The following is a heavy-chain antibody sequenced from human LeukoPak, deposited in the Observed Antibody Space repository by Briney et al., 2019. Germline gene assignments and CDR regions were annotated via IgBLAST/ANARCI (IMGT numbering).Heavy chain of an antibody. CDR2: VKQDGSQK. D-gene: IGHD6-19*01. Sequence: GGSLRLSCSASGFTFNKYWMSWIRQLPGQGLEWVANVKQDGSQKYYVDSVKGRFTNSRDNARNLLYLQMNSLRAEDTAVYYCVRDVSSGWAFDYWGHGTLVTVSS. V-gene: IGHV3-7*01. CDR3: VRDVSSGWAFDY. J-gene: IGHJ4*01. CDR1: GFTFNKYW.